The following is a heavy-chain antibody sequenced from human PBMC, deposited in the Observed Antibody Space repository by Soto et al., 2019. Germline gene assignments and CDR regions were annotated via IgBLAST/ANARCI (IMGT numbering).Heavy chain of an antibody. J-gene: IGHJ5*02. D-gene: IGHD1-26*01. V-gene: IGHV3-49*04. CDR1: GFTFGDCS. CDR2: IRSKAYGGTT. CDR3: TRDGISGAYNWFDP. Sequence: GGSLRLSCTASGFTFGDCSMSWVRQAPGKGLEWVGLIRSKAYGGTTQYAASVKGRFTISRDDSKSIAYLQMNSLKTEDTAVYYCTRDGISGAYNWFDPWGPGTLVTVSS.